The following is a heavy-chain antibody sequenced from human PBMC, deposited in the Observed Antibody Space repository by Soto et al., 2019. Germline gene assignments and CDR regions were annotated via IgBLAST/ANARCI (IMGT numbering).Heavy chain of an antibody. J-gene: IGHJ4*02. CDR1: GGSISSGGYS. CDR2: IYHSGST. V-gene: IGHV4-30-2*01. CDR3: ARVVAYYGSGSSVDY. Sequence: LSLTCAVSGGSISSGGYSWSWIRQPPGKGLEWIGYIYHSGSTYYNPSLKSRVTISVDRSKNQFSLKLSSVTAADTAVYYCARVVAYYGSGSSVDYWGQGTLVTVSS. D-gene: IGHD3-10*01.